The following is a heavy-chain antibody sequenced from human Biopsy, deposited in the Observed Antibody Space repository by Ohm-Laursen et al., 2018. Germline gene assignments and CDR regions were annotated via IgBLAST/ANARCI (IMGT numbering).Heavy chain of an antibody. V-gene: IGHV1-69*06. CDR1: GGTFSNYG. D-gene: IGHD3-9*01. Sequence: SSVKVSCKVPGGTFSNYGVNWVRQAPGQGLEWLGGNIPILGTGSYAQKSQDRVTVAADTSTSTATMELRSLRSDDTAVYYCATKLTGYFHHWGQGTLVIVSS. CDR3: ATKLTGYFHH. J-gene: IGHJ1*01. CDR2: NIPILGTG.